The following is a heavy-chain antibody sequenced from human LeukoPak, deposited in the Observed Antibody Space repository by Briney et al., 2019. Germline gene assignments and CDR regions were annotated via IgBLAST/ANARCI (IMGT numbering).Heavy chain of an antibody. J-gene: IGHJ4*02. D-gene: IGHD5-18*01. CDR2: ISSSSTYT. Sequence: GGSLRLSCAASGFTFSSYEMNWVRQAPGQGLEWLSYISSSSTYTNYADSVKGRFSISRDNAKNSVYLQMNSLRAEDTAVYYCAKGYSYGHFWGQGTLVTVSS. CDR1: GFTFSSYE. V-gene: IGHV3-48*03. CDR3: AKGYSYGHF.